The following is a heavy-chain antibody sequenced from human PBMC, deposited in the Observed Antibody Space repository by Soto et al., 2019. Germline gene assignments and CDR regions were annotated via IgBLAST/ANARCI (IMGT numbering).Heavy chain of an antibody. CDR3: ARRRGDILVVPAGAWFDP. CDR1: GGSFSGYY. Sequence: PSETLSLTCAVYGGSFSGYYWSWIRQPPGKGLEWIGEINHSGSTNYNPSLKSRVTISVDTSKNQFSLKLSSVTAADTAVYYCARRRGDILVVPAGAWFDPWGQGQWSPSPQ. V-gene: IGHV4-34*01. CDR2: INHSGST. D-gene: IGHD2-2*01. J-gene: IGHJ5*02.